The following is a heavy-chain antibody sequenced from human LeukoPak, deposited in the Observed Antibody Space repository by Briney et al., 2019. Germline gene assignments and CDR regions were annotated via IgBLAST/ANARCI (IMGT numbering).Heavy chain of an antibody. Sequence: PGGSLRLSCAASGFTFSTYSMNWVRQAPGKGLEWVSSISSNNRYIYYADSVKGRFTISRDNPKNTLYLQMNALRAEDTAVYYCTKTGGPWDWGQGTLVTVSS. V-gene: IGHV3-21*04. D-gene: IGHD7-27*01. CDR1: GFTFSTYS. J-gene: IGHJ4*02. CDR2: ISSNNRYI. CDR3: TKTGGPWD.